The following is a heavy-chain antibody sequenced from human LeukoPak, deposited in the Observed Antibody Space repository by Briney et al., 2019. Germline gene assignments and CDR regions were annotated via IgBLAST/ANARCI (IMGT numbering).Heavy chain of an antibody. Sequence: SVKVSCKASGGTFSSYAISWVRQAPGQGLEWMGRIIPILGIANYAQKFQGRVTITADKSTSTAYMELSSLKASDTAMYYCARRVCSSTSCYVNWFDPWGQGTLVTVSS. J-gene: IGHJ5*02. CDR3: ARRVCSSTSCYVNWFDP. CDR2: IIPILGIA. CDR1: GGTFSSYA. V-gene: IGHV1-69*04. D-gene: IGHD2-2*01.